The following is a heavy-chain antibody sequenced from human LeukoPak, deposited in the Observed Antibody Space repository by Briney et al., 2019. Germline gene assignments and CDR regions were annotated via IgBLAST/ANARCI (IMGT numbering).Heavy chain of an antibody. D-gene: IGHD6-19*01. CDR3: AKEASSAWLDC. V-gene: IGHV3-23*01. Sequence: PGGSLRLSCAASGFTFSSYAMSWVRQAPGKGLEWVSGISGSGDTTYFADSVKGRFTISRDNSKNTVYLRMNSLRAEDTAVYYCAKEASSAWLDCWGLGTLVTVSS. CDR1: GFTFSSYA. J-gene: IGHJ4*02. CDR2: ISGSGDTT.